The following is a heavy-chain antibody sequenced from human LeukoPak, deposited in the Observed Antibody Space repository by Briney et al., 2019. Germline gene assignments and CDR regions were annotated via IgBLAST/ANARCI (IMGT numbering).Heavy chain of an antibody. CDR2: INPNSGGT. J-gene: IGHJ3*02. CDR3: ARCSTPHWIFDAFDI. V-gene: IGHV1-2*02. CDR1: GYTFTGHY. Sequence: ASVKVSCKASGYTFTGHYIHWVRQAPGQGPEWMGWINPNSGGTNYAQKFQGRVTMTRDTSISTAYMELSGLRSDDTAVNYCARCSTPHWIFDAFDIWGQGTIVTVSS. D-gene: IGHD1-1*01.